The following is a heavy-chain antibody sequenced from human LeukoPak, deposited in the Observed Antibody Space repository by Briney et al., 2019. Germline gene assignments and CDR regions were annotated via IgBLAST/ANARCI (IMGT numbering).Heavy chain of an antibody. CDR1: GFKFDDYG. J-gene: IGHJ6*02. CDR2: IPWTNAGV. Sequence: PGRSLRHSCAASGFKFDDYGMHWVRQAPGKGLEWVSSIPWTNAGVGYADSVKGRCTISRDNAKNSLYLELRSLRAEDTAVYYCAKGRGAATTYGMNVWGQGTTVIVSS. CDR3: AKGRGAATTYGMNV. V-gene: IGHV3-9*01. D-gene: IGHD2-15*01.